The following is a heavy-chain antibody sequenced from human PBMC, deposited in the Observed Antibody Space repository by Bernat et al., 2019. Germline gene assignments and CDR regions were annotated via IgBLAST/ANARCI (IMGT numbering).Heavy chain of an antibody. CDR3: AREAGLVKYYFDY. V-gene: IGHV3-33*01. CDR2: IWYDGSNK. J-gene: IGHJ4*02. D-gene: IGHD6-19*01. Sequence: QVQLVESGGGVVQPGRSLRLSCAASGFTFSSYGMHWVRQSPGRVLEWVAVIWYDGSNKYYADSVKGRFTISRDNSKNTLYLQMNSLRAEDTAVYYCAREAGLVKYYFDYWGQGTLVTVST. CDR1: GFTFSSYG.